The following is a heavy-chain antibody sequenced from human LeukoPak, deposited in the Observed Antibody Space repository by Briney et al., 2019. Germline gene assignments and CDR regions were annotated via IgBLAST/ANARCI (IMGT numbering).Heavy chain of an antibody. V-gene: IGHV4-39*07. CDR2: IYYSGST. D-gene: IGHD4-23*01. CDR1: GGSISSSSYY. Sequence: SETLSLTCTVSGGSISSSSYYWGWIRQPPGKGLEWIGSIYYSGSTYYNPSLKSRVTISVDTSKNQFSLKLSSVTAADTAVYYCVRVDNGGNYFDYWGQGTLVTVSS. J-gene: IGHJ4*02. CDR3: VRVDNGGNYFDY.